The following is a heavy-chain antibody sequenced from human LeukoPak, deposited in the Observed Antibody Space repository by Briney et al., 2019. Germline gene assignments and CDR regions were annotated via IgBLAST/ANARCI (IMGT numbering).Heavy chain of an antibody. CDR1: GFTFSSYS. Sequence: GGSLRLSCAASGFTFSSYSMNWVRQAPGKGLEWVSYISSSSSTIYYADSVEGRFTISRDNAKNSLYLQMNSLRAEDTAVYYCARDSDWGDYVGNWFDPWGQGTLVTVSS. CDR3: ARDSDWGDYVGNWFDP. J-gene: IGHJ5*02. CDR2: ISSSSSTI. D-gene: IGHD4-17*01. V-gene: IGHV3-48*01.